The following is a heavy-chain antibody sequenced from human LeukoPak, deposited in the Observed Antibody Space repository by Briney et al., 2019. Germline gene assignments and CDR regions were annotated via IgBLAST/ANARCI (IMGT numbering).Heavy chain of an antibody. CDR2: IRYDGSNK. CDR3: AKDRYYGSGSPPAA. J-gene: IGHJ3*01. Sequence: GGSLRLSCAASGYTFSSYGMHWVRQSTDKGLEWVAFIRYDGSNKYYADSVKGRFTISRDNSKNTLYLQMNSLRAEDTAVYYCAKDRYYGSGSPPAAWGQGTMVTVSS. CDR1: GYTFSSYG. D-gene: IGHD3-10*01. V-gene: IGHV3-30*02.